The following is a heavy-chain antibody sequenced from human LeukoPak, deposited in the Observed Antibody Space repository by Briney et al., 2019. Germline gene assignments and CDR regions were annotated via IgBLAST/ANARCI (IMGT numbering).Heavy chain of an antibody. CDR2: MYFGGSS. CDR3: TRASRGYSYGFAEY. V-gene: IGHV4-59*02. D-gene: IGHD5-18*01. Sequence: SETLSLTCSVSGGSVSSYYWSWIRQPPGKGLEWIGYMYFGGSSNYNPSLKSRVTISVDTSKNQLSLNLNSVTAADTAVYYCTRASRGYSYGFAEYWGQGTLVTVSS. CDR1: GGSVSSYY. J-gene: IGHJ4*02.